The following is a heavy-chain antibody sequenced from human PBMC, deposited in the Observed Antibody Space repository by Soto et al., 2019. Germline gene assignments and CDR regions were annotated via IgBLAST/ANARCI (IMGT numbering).Heavy chain of an antibody. Sequence: SETLSLTCAVSGGSISSSNWWSWVRQPPGKGLEWIGEIYHSGSTNYNPSLKSRVTISVDKSKNQFSLKLSSVTAADTAVYYCARSTTGRHTYYYYYGMDVWGQGTTVTVSS. V-gene: IGHV4-4*02. CDR1: GGSISSSNW. CDR2: IYHSGST. CDR3: ARSTTGRHTYYYYYGMDV. D-gene: IGHD3-9*01. J-gene: IGHJ6*02.